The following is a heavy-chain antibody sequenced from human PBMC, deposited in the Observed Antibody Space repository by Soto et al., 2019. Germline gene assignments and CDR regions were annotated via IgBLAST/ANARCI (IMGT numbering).Heavy chain of an antibody. CDR1: GFTFSSYG. J-gene: IGHJ4*02. Sequence: GGSLRLSCAASGFTFSSYGMHWVRQAPGKGLEWVAVIWYDGSNKYYADSVKGRFTISRDNSKNTLYLQMNSLRAEDTAVYYCARDREYSGYDAFDYWGQGTLVTVSS. CDR2: IWYDGSNK. CDR3: ARDREYSGYDAFDY. D-gene: IGHD5-12*01. V-gene: IGHV3-33*01.